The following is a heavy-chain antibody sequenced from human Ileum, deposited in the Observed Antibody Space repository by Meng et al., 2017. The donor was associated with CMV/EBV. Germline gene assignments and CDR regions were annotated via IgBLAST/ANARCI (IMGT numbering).Heavy chain of an antibody. CDR2: VFYTGDY. J-gene: IGHJ4*02. V-gene: IGHV4-59*13. D-gene: IGHD3-16*01. CDR3: ASHRYAANYYSDY. Sequence: SETLSLTCTVSGGPMSDYYWTWIRQSPGKGLEWIGYVFYTGDYNYNPALEGRVSMSVDTSKKQFSLNLSAVTAADTAVYYCASHRYAANYYSDYWAQGTRVTGSS. CDR1: GGPMSDYY.